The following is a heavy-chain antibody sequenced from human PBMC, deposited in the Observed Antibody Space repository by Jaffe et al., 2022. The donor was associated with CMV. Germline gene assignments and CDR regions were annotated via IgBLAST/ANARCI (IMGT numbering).Heavy chain of an antibody. CDR1: GFTFSSYW. Sequence: EVQLVESGGGLVQPGGSLRLSCAASGFTFSSYWIHWVRQGPGKGLVWVARINSDGSTTDYAGSVQGRFTISRDNAKSTVFLQMNSLRGEDTAVYYCTKARSPAAMENWGQGTLVTVSS. CDR2: INSDGSTT. D-gene: IGHD5-18*01. CDR3: TKARSPAAMEN. J-gene: IGHJ4*02. V-gene: IGHV3-74*01.